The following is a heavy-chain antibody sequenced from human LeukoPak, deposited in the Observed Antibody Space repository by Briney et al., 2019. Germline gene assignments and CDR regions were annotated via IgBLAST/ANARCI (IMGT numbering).Heavy chain of an antibody. D-gene: IGHD4-17*01. Sequence: GGSLRLSCAASGFTFSSYWMSWVSQDPGKGLEWVANIKEDGSEKYYVDSVKGRFTISRDNAENSLYLQMHSLRAEDTAVYYCATTLTVTTGFYWGQGTLVTVSS. CDR3: ATTLTVTTGFY. V-gene: IGHV3-7*01. CDR2: IKEDGSEK. J-gene: IGHJ4*02. CDR1: GFTFSSYW.